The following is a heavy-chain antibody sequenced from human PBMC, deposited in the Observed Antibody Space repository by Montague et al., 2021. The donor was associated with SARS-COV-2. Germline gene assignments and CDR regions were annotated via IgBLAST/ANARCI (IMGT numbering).Heavy chain of an antibody. J-gene: IGHJ5*02. V-gene: IGHV4-59*08. CDR1: GGSISSYY. CDR2: IYYSGST. CDR3: ARHRRVGGVGP. D-gene: IGHD2-8*02. Sequence: SETLSLTCTVSGGSISSYYWSWIRQPPGKGLEWIGYIYYSGSTNYNPSLKSRVTISVDTSKNQFSLKLSSVTAADTAVYYCARHRRVGGVGPWGQGTLVTVSS.